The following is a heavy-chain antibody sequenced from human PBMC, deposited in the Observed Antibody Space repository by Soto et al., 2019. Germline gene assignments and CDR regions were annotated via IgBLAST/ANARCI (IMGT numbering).Heavy chain of an antibody. V-gene: IGHV4-30-4*01. CDR2: IYYSGST. J-gene: IGHJ4*02. Sequence: QVQLQESGPGLVKPSQTLSLTCTVSGGSISSGNYYWSWIRQPPGKGLEWIGYIYYSGSTYYNPSLKSRITISVDTSKNHFSLKLSSVTAADTAVYYCARDKVEYDNNGYYLIGVFDYWGQGTLVTVSS. CDR1: GGSISSGNYY. CDR3: ARDKVEYDNNGYYLIGVFDY. D-gene: IGHD3-22*01.